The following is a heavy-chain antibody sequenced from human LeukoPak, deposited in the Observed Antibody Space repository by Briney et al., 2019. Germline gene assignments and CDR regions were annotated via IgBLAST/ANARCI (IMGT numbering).Heavy chain of an antibody. CDR2: ISSGDAHT. D-gene: IGHD1-14*01. CDR1: GFTFSTYG. J-gene: IGHJ4*02. CDR3: ARFTGGNFDS. V-gene: IGHV3-23*01. Sequence: GGSLRLSCAASGFTFSTYGMSWVRQTPGKGLEWVSAISSGDAHTYSADSVKGRFTISRDNSKNTLYLQLNSLRAEDTAVYYCARFTGGNFDSWGQGTLVTVSS.